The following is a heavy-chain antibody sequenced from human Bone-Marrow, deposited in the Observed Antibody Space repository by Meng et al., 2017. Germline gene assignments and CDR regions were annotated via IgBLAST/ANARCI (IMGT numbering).Heavy chain of an antibody. CDR2: IGTAGDT. CDR3: ARLVSGWYDY. J-gene: IGHJ4*02. Sequence: GESLKISCAASGFTVSNNYMSWVRQATGKGLEWVSAIGTAGDTYYPGSVKGRFTISRENAKNSLYLQMNSLRAGDTAVYYCARLVSGWYDYWGQGTLVTVSS. CDR1: GFTVSNNY. D-gene: IGHD6-19*01. V-gene: IGHV3-13*01.